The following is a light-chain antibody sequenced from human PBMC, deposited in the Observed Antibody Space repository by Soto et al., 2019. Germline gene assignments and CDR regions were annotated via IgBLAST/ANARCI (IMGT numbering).Light chain of an antibody. CDR1: QSISSY. Sequence: DIQMTQSPSSLSASVGDRVTITCRASQSISSYLNWYQQKPGKAPKLLIYAASSLQSGVPSRFSGSGYGTDFTLTISRLQPEDFAPYYCQHSYTTPRTFGKGTKLEIK. V-gene: IGKV1-39*01. CDR2: AAS. J-gene: IGKJ2*01. CDR3: QHSYTTPRT.